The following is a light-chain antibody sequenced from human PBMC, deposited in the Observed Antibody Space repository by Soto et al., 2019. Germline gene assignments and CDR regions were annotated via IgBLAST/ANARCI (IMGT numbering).Light chain of an antibody. V-gene: IGKV3-20*01. Sequence: EVVLTQSPGTLSLSPGERATLSCRASQSISSSYLAWYQQRPGQAPRLLIHGASSRPTGIPDRFSGSGSGADFTLAISRLAPEDFAVYYCQRYGISSHTFGQGTKLEI. J-gene: IGKJ2*01. CDR3: QRYGISSHT. CDR2: GAS. CDR1: QSISSSY.